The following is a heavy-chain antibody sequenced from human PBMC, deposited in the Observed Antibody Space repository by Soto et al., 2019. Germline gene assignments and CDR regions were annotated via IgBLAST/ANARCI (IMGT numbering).Heavy chain of an antibody. J-gene: IGHJ4*02. CDR2: IYYSGST. Sequence: SETLSLTCTVSGGSISSSSYYWGWIRQPPGKGLEWIGSIYYSGSTYYNPSLKSRVTISVDTSKNQFCLKLSSVTAADTAVYYCARLQTIDYGDYTRAYYFDYWGQGTLVTVSS. CDR1: GGSISSSSYY. CDR3: ARLQTIDYGDYTRAYYFDY. D-gene: IGHD4-17*01. V-gene: IGHV4-39*01.